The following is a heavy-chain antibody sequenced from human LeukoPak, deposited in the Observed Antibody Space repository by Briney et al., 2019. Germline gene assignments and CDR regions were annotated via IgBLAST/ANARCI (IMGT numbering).Heavy chain of an antibody. J-gene: IGHJ4*02. CDR2: INTNTGNP. CDR1: GYTFTSYG. CDR3: ARDGFGTVTHFDY. V-gene: IGHV7-4-1*01. D-gene: IGHD4-17*01. Sequence: GASVKVSCKASGYTFTSYGISWVRQAPGQGLEWMGWINTNTGNPTYAQGFTGRFVFSLDTSVSTAYLQIGSLKAEDTAVYYCARDGFGTVTHFDYWGQGTLVTVSS.